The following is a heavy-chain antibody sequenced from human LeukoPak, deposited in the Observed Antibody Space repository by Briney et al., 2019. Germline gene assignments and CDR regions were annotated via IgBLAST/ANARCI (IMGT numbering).Heavy chain of an antibody. V-gene: IGHV3-21*01. J-gene: IGHJ4*02. CDR2: ISSSSSYI. CDR3: ARDDYDFWSGYYFDY. CDR1: GFTFSSYS. Sequence: GGSLRLSCAASGFTFSSYSMNWVRQAPGKGLEWVSSISSSSSYIYYADSVKDRFTISRDNAKNSLYLQMNSLRAEDTAVYYCARDDYDFWSGYYFDYWGQGTLVTVSS. D-gene: IGHD3-3*01.